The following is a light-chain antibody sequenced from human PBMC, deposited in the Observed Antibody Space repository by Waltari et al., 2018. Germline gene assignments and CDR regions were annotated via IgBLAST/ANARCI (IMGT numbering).Light chain of an antibody. Sequence: SSELTQDPAVSVALGQTVRITCQGDSPRSYYASWYPQKPGQAPVLVIYGKNNRPSGIPDRFSGSSSGNTASLTITGAQAEDEADYYCNSRDSSGNHVVFGGGTKLTVL. CDR3: NSRDSSGNHVV. CDR2: GKN. J-gene: IGLJ2*01. V-gene: IGLV3-19*01. CDR1: SPRSYY.